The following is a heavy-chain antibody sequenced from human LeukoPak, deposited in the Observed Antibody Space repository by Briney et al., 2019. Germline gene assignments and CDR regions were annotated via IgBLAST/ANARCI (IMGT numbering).Heavy chain of an antibody. CDR3: ASNGVLITGTTGGFDI. V-gene: IGHV3-53*01. CDR1: GFTVGSNY. J-gene: IGHJ3*02. CDR2: IYSGGSA. D-gene: IGHD1-7*01. Sequence: GGSLRLSCAASGFTVGSNYMTWVRQVPGKGLEWVSVIYSGGSAYYADSVKGRFTISRDNSKNTLYLQMNSLRAEDTAVYFCASNGVLITGTTGGFDIWGQGTMVTVSS.